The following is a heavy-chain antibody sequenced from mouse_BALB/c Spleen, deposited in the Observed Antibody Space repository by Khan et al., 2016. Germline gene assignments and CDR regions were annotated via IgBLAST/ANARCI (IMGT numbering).Heavy chain of an antibody. J-gene: IGHJ3*01. V-gene: IGHV14-3*02. CDR3: ARSPYDYDVGVAY. D-gene: IGHD2-4*01. CDR1: GFNIKDTY. CDR2: IDPANGNT. Sequence: VRLQQSGAELVKPGASVKLSCTASGFNIKDTYMHWVKQRPEQGLEWIGRIDPANGNTKYDPKFQGKATITADTSSNTAYLQLSSLTSEDTAVYYCARSPYDYDVGVAYWGQGTLVTVSA.